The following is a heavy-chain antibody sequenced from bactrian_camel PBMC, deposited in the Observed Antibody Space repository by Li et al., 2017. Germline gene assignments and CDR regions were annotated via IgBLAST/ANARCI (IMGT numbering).Heavy chain of an antibody. V-gene: IGHV3S1*01. Sequence: HVQLVESGGGSVQAGGSLRLSCAASGYTYNRNCMAWFRQAPGKEREGVARIYTGSGNTYYADSVKGRFTISQDNAKNTVYLQMNSLKPEDTAMYYCAAGSRQPSVPLGPLDARLMLAAPPNPLYNYWGQGTQVTVS. D-gene: IGHD1*01. CDR2: IYTGSGNT. J-gene: IGHJ4*01. CDR3: AAGSRQPSVPLGPLDARLMLAAPPNPLYNY. CDR1: GYTYNRNC.